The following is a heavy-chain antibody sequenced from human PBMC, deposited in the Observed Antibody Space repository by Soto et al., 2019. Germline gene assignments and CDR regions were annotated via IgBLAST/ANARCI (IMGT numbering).Heavy chain of an antibody. D-gene: IGHD3-16*02. Sequence: EVQLVESGGGLVQPGGSMRLSCAVSGFTFSSYWMSWVRQAPGKGLEWVANIKQDGSEKYYVDSVKGRFTISRDNAKNSLYLQMNSLRAEDTAVYYCARLVLGGVIAPLCYWGQGTLVTVSS. CDR2: IKQDGSEK. V-gene: IGHV3-7*01. CDR3: ARLVLGGVIAPLCY. CDR1: GFTFSSYW. J-gene: IGHJ4*02.